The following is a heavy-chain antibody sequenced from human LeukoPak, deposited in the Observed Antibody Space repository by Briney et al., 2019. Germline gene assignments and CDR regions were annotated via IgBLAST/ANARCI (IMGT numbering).Heavy chain of an antibody. J-gene: IGHJ6*02. V-gene: IGHV1-2*02. CDR2: INPNSGGT. CDR3: ARDYYGSGSQLFPYYYGMDV. Sequence: GASVRVSCKASGYTFTGYYMHWVRQAPGQGLEWMGWINPNSGGTNYAQKFQGRVTMTRDTSISTAYMELSRLRSDDTAVYYCARDYYGSGSQLFPYYYGMDVWGQGTTVTVSS. CDR1: GYTFTGYY. D-gene: IGHD3-10*01.